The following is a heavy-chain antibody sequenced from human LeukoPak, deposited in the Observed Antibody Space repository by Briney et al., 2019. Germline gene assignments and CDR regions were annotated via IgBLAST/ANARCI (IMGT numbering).Heavy chain of an antibody. D-gene: IGHD6-25*01. V-gene: IGHV6-1*01. Sequence: SQTLSLTCAISGDSVSSNNASWNWIRQSPSRGLEWLGRTFYRSRWFIDYAVSVKSRMIINPDTSKNQFSLQLNSVTPEDTAVYYCARDHTSGSYGFDYWGQGTLVTVSS. J-gene: IGHJ4*02. CDR1: GDSVSSNNAS. CDR3: ARDHTSGSYGFDY. CDR2: TFYRSRWFI.